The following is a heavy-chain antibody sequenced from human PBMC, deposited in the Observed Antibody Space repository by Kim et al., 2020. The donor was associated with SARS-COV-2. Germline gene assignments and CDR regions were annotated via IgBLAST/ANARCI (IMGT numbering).Heavy chain of an antibody. CDR2: ITDIGRA. Sequence: GGSLRLSCAASGFTFSSYAMNWVRQAPGKGLEWVSGITDIGRAYYADSAKGRFTIFRDNSKNRLYLQMSHLRAEDTAVYYCAKKVSSSWDYWGQGTLVTV. CDR3: AKKVSSSWDY. CDR1: GFTFSSYA. V-gene: IGHV3-23*01. J-gene: IGHJ4*02. D-gene: IGHD6-13*01.